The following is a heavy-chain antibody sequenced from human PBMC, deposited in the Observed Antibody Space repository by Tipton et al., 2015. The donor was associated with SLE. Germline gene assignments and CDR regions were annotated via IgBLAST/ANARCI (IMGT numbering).Heavy chain of an antibody. CDR2: IKEDGRDK. J-gene: IGHJ5*02. CDR3: ARHELYYDFWT. CDR1: GFTFSSYW. Sequence: SLRLSCAASGFTFSSYWMSWVRQAPGKGLEWVANIKEDGRDKYYVHSVKGRFTISRDNAKNSLYLQMNSLRAEDTAVYYCARHELYYDFWTWRQGTLVTVSS. V-gene: IGHV3-7*01. D-gene: IGHD3-3*01.